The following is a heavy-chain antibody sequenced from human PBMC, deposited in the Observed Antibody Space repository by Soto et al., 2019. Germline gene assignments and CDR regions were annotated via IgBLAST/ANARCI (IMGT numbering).Heavy chain of an antibody. D-gene: IGHD1-26*01. Sequence: PGGSLRLSCAAPEFTFSGSAMHWVRQASGKGLEWVGHIRSKTNNYATAYTASVKGRFTISRDDSKNMVFLQMNSLKTEDTGIYYCTTDSYSSNPVVRFDYWGQGTVVTVSS. J-gene: IGHJ4*02. V-gene: IGHV3-73*01. CDR3: TTDSYSSNPVVRFDY. CDR1: EFTFSGSA. CDR2: IRSKTNNYAT.